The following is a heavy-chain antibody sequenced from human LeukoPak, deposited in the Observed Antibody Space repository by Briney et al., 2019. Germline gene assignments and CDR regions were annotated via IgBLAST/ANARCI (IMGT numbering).Heavy chain of an antibody. CDR3: AAAGGASYYYYGMDV. Sequence: SQTLSLICTVSGGSISSGSYYWSWIRQPAGKGLEWIGRIYTSGSTNYNPSLKSRVTISVDTSKNQFSLKLSSVTAADTAVYYCAAAGGASYYYYGMDVWGQGTTVTVSS. CDR1: GGSISSGSYY. D-gene: IGHD6-13*01. V-gene: IGHV4-61*02. CDR2: IYTSGST. J-gene: IGHJ6*02.